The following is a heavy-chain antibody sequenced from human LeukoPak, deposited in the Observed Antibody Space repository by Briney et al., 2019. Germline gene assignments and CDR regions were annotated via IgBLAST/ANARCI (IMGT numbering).Heavy chain of an antibody. D-gene: IGHD3-9*01. CDR2: ISSSSSYI. Sequence: GGSLRLSCAASGFTFSSYSMNWVRQAPGKGLEWVSSISSSSSYICYADSVKGRFTISRDNAKSSLYLQMNSLRAEDTAVYYCARDRGLRYLDYWGQGTLVTVSS. J-gene: IGHJ4*02. CDR1: GFTFSSYS. V-gene: IGHV3-21*01. CDR3: ARDRGLRYLDY.